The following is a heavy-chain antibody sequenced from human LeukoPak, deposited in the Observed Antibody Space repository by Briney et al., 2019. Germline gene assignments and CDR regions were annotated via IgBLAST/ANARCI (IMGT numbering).Heavy chain of an antibody. CDR2: INPKSGGT. CDR3: ARGGNVNWYFDL. J-gene: IGHJ2*01. CDR1: GYTFTGCY. V-gene: IGHV1-2*02. Sequence: ASVKVSCKASGYTFTGCYMHWVRQAPGKGLEWMGWINPKSGGTNYAQKFQGRVTMNRDTSISTAYMELSRLRSDDTAVYYCARGGNVNWYFDLWGRGTLVTVSS. D-gene: IGHD4-23*01.